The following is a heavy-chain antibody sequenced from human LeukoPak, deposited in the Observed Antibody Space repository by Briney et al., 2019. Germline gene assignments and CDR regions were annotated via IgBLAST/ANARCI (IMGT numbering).Heavy chain of an antibody. J-gene: IGHJ4*02. Sequence: GESLKISCKGSGYSFTNYWIGWVRQMPGKGLEWMGIIYPGDSDTRYIPSFQGQVTISADKSINTDYLQWTSLKASDTAMYYCARRVDSYWYFDYWGQGTLVTVSS. CDR3: ARRVDSYWYFDY. D-gene: IGHD1-26*01. CDR2: IYPGDSDT. V-gene: IGHV5-51*01. CDR1: GYSFTNYW.